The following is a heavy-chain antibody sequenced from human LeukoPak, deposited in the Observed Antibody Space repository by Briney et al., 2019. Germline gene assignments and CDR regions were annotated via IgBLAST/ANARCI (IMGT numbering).Heavy chain of an antibody. J-gene: IGHJ4*02. CDR3: ARPLETLTTVTSSYFDY. CDR1: GFTFSSSA. V-gene: IGHV3-23*01. CDR2: ISGSGDRT. D-gene: IGHD4-17*01. Sequence: GGTLRLSCAASGFTFSSSAMSWVRQAPGKGLQWVSSISGSGDRTYYADSVKGRFTISRDNSKNTLYLQMNSLRAEDTALYYCARPLETLTTVTSSYFDYWGQGTLVTVSS.